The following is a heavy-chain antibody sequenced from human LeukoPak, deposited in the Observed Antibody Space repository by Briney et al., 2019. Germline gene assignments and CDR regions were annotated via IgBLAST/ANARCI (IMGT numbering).Heavy chain of an antibody. D-gene: IGHD6-13*01. CDR3: ARDLRGAAAS. V-gene: IGHV4-34*01. CDR1: GGSFSGYY. Sequence: SETLSLTCAVYGGSFSGYYWSWIRQPPGKGLEWIGEINHSGSTNYNPSLKSRVTISVDTSKNQFSLKLSSVTAADTAVYYCARDLRGAAASWGQGTLVTVSS. CDR2: INHSGST. J-gene: IGHJ4*02.